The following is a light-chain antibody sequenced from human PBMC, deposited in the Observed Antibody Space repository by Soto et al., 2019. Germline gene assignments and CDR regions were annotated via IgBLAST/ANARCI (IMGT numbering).Light chain of an antibody. V-gene: IGKV2-28*01. CDR3: QQYNSYWT. CDR2: LGS. CDR1: QSLLHSNGYNF. J-gene: IGKJ1*01. Sequence: DIVMTQSPLSLPVTPGEPASISCRSSQSLLHSNGYNFLDWYLQKPGQSPQLLIYLGSSRSSGVPDRFSGSGSGTDFTLKIDRVEAEDVGTYYCQQYNSYWTFGQGTKVDIK.